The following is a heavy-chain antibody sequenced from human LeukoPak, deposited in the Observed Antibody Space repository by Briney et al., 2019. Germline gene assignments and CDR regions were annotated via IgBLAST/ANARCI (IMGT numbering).Heavy chain of an antibody. CDR1: GFTFSSYA. D-gene: IGHD2-15*01. Sequence: GGSLRLSCAASGFTFSSYAMHWVRQAPGKGLEWVAVISYDGSNKYYADSVKGRFIISRDNSKNTLFLEMNSLRAEDTAVYFCAKDHWGGLRVMVAFCPDSWGQGSLVTVSS. CDR3: AKDHWGGLRVMVAFCPDS. J-gene: IGHJ4*02. V-gene: IGHV3-30-3*01. CDR2: ISYDGSNK.